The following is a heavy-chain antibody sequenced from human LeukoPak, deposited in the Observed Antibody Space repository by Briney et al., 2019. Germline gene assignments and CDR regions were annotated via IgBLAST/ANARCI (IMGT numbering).Heavy chain of an antibody. Sequence: ASVRVSCTASGYTFTSDDINGVRQAPGQGLEWMGWMNPNSGNTGYAQKFQGRVTMTRNTSISTAYMELSSLRSEDTAVYYCARGRGTTEKGDWFDPWGQGTLVTVSS. V-gene: IGHV1-8*01. CDR3: ARGRGTTEKGDWFDP. D-gene: IGHD4-11*01. CDR1: GYTFTSDD. J-gene: IGHJ5*02. CDR2: MNPNSGNT.